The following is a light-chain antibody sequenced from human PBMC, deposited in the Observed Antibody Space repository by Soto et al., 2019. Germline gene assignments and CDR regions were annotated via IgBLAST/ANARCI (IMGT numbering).Light chain of an antibody. V-gene: IGKV3D-20*02. CDR2: GAS. CDR3: QQRSKWPIT. Sequence: EIVLTQSPGTLSLSPGERATLSCRASQSVSSSRLAWYQQKPGQAPRLLIYGASNRAAGIPARFSGSGSGTDFTLTISSLEPEDFAVYYCQQRSKWPITFGQGTRLEIK. CDR1: QSVSSSR. J-gene: IGKJ5*01.